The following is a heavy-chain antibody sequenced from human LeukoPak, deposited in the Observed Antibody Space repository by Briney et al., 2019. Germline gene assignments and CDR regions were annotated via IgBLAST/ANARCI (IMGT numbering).Heavy chain of an antibody. D-gene: IGHD4-11*01. CDR1: GLTFSSSG. CDR3: ARDTSQSNTVTYFDY. Sequence: GGSLRLSCAASGLTFSSSGMTWVRQAPGKGLEWVSFIDSSSGYIYYADSVKGRFTISRDNAKNSLYLQMNSLRAEDTAVYYCARDTSQSNTVTYFDYWGQGTLVTVSS. CDR2: IDSSSGYI. J-gene: IGHJ4*02. V-gene: IGHV3-21*01.